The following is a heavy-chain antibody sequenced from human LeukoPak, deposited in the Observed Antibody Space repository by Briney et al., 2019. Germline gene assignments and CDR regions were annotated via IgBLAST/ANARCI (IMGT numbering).Heavy chain of an antibody. CDR2: ISSSSSDT. Sequence: GGSLRLSCAASGITFSSYSMNWVRQAPGKGLEWLSYISSSSSDTYYADSVRGRFTISRDNVANSLYLQMNSLRAEDTAVYYCARDDVRYCSGGSCYSLVLFDYWGQGTLVTVSS. CDR3: ARDDVRYCSGGSCYSLVLFDY. J-gene: IGHJ4*02. V-gene: IGHV3-21*05. CDR1: GITFSSYS. D-gene: IGHD2-15*01.